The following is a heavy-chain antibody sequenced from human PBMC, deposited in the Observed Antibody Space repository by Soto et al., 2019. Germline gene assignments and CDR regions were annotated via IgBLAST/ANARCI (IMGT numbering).Heavy chain of an antibody. Sequence: SETLSLTCTVSGGSISSYYWSWIRQPPGKGLEWIGYIYYSGSTNYNPSLESRVTISVDTSKNQFSLKLSSVTAADTAVYYCARIVEAATFDYWGQGTLVTVSS. CDR3: ARIVEAATFDY. J-gene: IGHJ4*02. V-gene: IGHV4-59*01. CDR1: GGSISSYY. D-gene: IGHD6-25*01. CDR2: IYYSGST.